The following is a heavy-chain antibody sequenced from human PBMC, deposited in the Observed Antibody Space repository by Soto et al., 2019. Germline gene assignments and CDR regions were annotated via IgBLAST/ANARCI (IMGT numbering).Heavy chain of an antibody. D-gene: IGHD6-6*01. V-gene: IGHV1-46*03. CDR3: ARDDGDTIAARIYYGMDV. J-gene: IGHJ6*02. CDR1: GYTFTSYY. CDR2: INPSGGST. Sequence: ASVKVSGKASGYTFTSYYMHWVRQAPGQGLEWMGIINPSGGSTSYAQKFQGRVTMTRDTSTSTVYMELSSLRSEDTAVYYCARDDGDTIAARIYYGMDVWGQGTTVTVSS.